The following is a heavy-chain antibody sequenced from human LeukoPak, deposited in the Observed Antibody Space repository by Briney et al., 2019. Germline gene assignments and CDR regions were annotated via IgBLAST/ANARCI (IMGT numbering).Heavy chain of an antibody. V-gene: IGHV4-61*02. Sequence: SETLSLTCTISGGSISSGSYYWSWIRQPAGKGLEWIGRIYTSGSTNSNPSLSRRVTISVDTSKKQFSLKLSSVTAADTAVYYCARGPLGLSCMDVWGKGTTVTVSS. CDR2: IYTSGST. J-gene: IGHJ6*04. D-gene: IGHD3-16*01. CDR3: ARGPLGLSCMDV. CDR1: GGSISSGSYY.